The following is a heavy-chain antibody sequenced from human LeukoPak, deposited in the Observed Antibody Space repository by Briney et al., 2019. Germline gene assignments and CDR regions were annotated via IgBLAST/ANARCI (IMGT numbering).Heavy chain of an antibody. CDR1: GFTFSSYG. CDR3: ARVTDSSGWGGFDY. D-gene: IGHD6-19*01. J-gene: IGHJ4*02. Sequence: RAGGSLRLSCAASGFTFSSYGMHWVRQAPGKGLEWVAVIWYDGSNKYYADSVKGRFTISRDNSKNTLYLQMNSLRAEDTAVYYCARVTDSSGWGGFDYWGQGTLATVSS. V-gene: IGHV3-33*01. CDR2: IWYDGSNK.